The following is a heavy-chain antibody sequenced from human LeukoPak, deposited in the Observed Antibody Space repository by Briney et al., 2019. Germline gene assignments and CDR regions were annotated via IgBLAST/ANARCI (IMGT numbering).Heavy chain of an antibody. V-gene: IGHV1-69*05. CDR1: GGTFSSYA. Sequence: ASVKVSCKASGGTFSSYAISWVREAPGQGLEWMGGIIPIFGTANYAQKFQGRVTITTDESTSTAYMELSRLRSEDTAVYYCTRAYDSGSYVFDYWGQGTLVTASS. CDR3: TRAYDSGSYVFDY. D-gene: IGHD1-26*01. J-gene: IGHJ4*02. CDR2: IIPIFGTA.